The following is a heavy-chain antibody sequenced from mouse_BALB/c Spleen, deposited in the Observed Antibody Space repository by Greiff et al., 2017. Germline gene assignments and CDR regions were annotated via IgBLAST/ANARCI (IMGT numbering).Heavy chain of an antibody. D-gene: IGHD1-1*01. J-gene: IGHJ1*01. Sequence: QVQLKQPGAELVKPGASVKLSCKASGYTFTSYWMHWVKQRPGQGLEWIGEIDPSDSYTNYNQKFKGKATLTVDKSSSTAYMQLSSLTSEDSAVYYCARRGSSWYFDVWGAGTTVTVSS. CDR3: ARRGSSWYFDV. CDR1: GYTFTSYW. CDR2: IDPSDSYT. V-gene: IGHV1-69*02.